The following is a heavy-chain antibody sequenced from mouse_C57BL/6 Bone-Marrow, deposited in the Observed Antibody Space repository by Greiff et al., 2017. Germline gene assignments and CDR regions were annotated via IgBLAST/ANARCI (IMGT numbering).Heavy chain of an antibody. CDR1: GFTFTDYS. V-gene: IGHV1-75*01. J-gene: IGHJ2*01. CDR2: IFPGSGST. CDR3: ASGYYYGSCSRFGY. Sequence: VQLQQSGPELVKPGASVTISCKASGFTFTDYSINWVKQTPGQGLEWIGWIFPGSGSTYYNEKFKGKATLTVDKSSSTAYMLLSSLTSEDSAVYCCASGYYYGSCSRFGYWGQGTTLTVSS. D-gene: IGHD1-1*01.